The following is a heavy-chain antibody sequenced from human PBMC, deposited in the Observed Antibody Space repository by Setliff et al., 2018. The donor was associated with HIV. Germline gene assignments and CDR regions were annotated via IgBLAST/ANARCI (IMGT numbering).Heavy chain of an antibody. CDR1: GFTVNNNY. D-gene: IGHD3-10*01. V-gene: IGHV3-66*01. Sequence: GGSLRLSCAASGFTVNNNYMSWVRQAPGKGLEWVSVLYSGGSTYYADSVKGRFTISRDNAGRSLYLQMNSLKVEDTAVYYCTAGHYGPNPWGQGTPVTVSS. J-gene: IGHJ5*01. CDR3: TAGHYGPNP. CDR2: LYSGGST.